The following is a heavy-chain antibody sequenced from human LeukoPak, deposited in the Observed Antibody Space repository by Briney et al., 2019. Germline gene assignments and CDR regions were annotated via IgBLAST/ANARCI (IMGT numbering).Heavy chain of an antibody. Sequence: GGSLRLSCAASGFTFSSYAMSWVRQAPGKGLEWVSAISGSGGSTYYADSAKGRFTISRDNSKNTLYLQMNSLRAEDTAVYYCAKDYYDSSGYYAPPYYFDYWGQGTLVTVSS. D-gene: IGHD3-22*01. CDR2: ISGSGGST. J-gene: IGHJ4*02. CDR3: AKDYYDSSGYYAPPYYFDY. CDR1: GFTFSSYA. V-gene: IGHV3-23*01.